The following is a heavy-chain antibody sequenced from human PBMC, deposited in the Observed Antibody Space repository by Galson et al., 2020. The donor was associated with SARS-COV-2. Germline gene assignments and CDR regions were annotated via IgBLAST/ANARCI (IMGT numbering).Heavy chain of an antibody. CDR3: ARDGQSRRGWAFDY. V-gene: IGHV3-33*05. Sequence: AGSLRLSSAASGFTFSNHAMHWVSPAPGKGLEWVAQILFDGSEKYYGDSVRGRFTISRDSSKNTVYLQMNNLRVDDTAVDYGARDGQSRRGWAFDYWGQGTLLTVSS. D-gene: IGHD6-19*01. J-gene: IGHJ4*02. CDR2: ILFDGSEK. CDR1: GFTFSNHA.